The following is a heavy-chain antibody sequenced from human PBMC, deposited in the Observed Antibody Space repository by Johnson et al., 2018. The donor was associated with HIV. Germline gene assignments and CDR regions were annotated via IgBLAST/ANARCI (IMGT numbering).Heavy chain of an antibody. CDR1: GFIFSSYD. CDR3: ARGPPLQGELRGNAFDI. J-gene: IGHJ3*02. D-gene: IGHD1-26*01. V-gene: IGHV3-13*01. CDR2: IGTAGDT. Sequence: MLLVESGGGLVQPGGSLRLSCAASGFIFSSYDMHWVRQATGKGLEWVSAIGTAGDTYYPGSVKGRLTISRENAKNSLYLQMNSLGAGDTAVYYWARGPPLQGELRGNAFDIWGQGTMVTVSS.